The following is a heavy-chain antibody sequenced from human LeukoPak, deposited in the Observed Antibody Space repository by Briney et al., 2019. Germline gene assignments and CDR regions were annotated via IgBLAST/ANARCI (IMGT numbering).Heavy chain of an antibody. CDR3: ARDLISGAEIDY. J-gene: IGHJ4*02. D-gene: IGHD1-26*01. V-gene: IGHV1-69*10. Sequence: SVKVSCKASGGTFSSYAISWVRQAPGQGLAWMGGIIPILGIANYAQKFQGRVTITADKSTSTAYMELSSLRSEDTAVYYCARDLISGAEIDYWGQGTLVTVSS. CDR1: GGTFSSYA. CDR2: IIPILGIA.